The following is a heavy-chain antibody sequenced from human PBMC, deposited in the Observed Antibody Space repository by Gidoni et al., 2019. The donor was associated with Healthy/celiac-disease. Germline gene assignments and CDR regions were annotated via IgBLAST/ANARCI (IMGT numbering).Heavy chain of an antibody. Sequence: EVQLLESGGGLVPPGGSLRLSCAASGFTFSSYAMSWVRQAPGKGLEWVSAISGSGGSTYYADSVKGRFTISRDNSKNTLYLQMNSLRAEDTAVYYCANLAWQHHRYGMDVWGQGTTVTVSS. J-gene: IGHJ6*02. D-gene: IGHD6-13*01. CDR1: GFTFSSYA. CDR3: ANLAWQHHRYGMDV. CDR2: ISGSGGST. V-gene: IGHV3-23*01.